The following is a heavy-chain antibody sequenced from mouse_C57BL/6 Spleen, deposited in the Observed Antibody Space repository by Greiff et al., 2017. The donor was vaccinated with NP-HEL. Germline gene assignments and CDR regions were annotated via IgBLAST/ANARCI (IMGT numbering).Heavy chain of an antibody. Sequence: QVQLQQPGAELVKPGASVKLSCKASGYTFTSYWMHWVKQRPGQGLEWIGMIHPNSGSTNYNEKFKSKATLTVDKSSSTAYMQLSSLTSEDSAVYYCAREGVYYDAMDYWGQGTSVTVSS. V-gene: IGHV1-64*01. CDR3: AREGVYYDAMDY. D-gene: IGHD2-1*01. J-gene: IGHJ4*01. CDR1: GYTFTSYW. CDR2: IHPNSGST.